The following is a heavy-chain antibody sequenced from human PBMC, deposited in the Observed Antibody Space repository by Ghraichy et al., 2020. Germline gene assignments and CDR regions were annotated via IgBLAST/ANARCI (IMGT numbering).Heavy chain of an antibody. CDR1: GFTFSSYA. J-gene: IGHJ6*02. Sequence: GESLNISCAASGFTFSSYAMSWVRQAPGKGLEWVSAISGSGGSTYYADSVKGRFTISRDNSKNTLYLQMNSLRAEDTAVYYCASYTRGDYYGMDVWGQGTTVTVSS. CDR3: ASYTRGDYYGMDV. V-gene: IGHV3-23*01. D-gene: IGHD3-16*01. CDR2: ISGSGGST.